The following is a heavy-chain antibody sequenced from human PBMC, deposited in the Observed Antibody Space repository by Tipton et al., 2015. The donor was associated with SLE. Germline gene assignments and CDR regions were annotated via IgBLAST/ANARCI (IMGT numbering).Heavy chain of an antibody. Sequence: LSLTCTASGFTFTSYGMHWVRQAPGKGLEWVAFIRYDGSNKYYADSVKGRFTISRDNSKNTLYLQMNSLRAEDTAVYYCAKDRVVVVAATPDYWGQGTLVTVSS. CDR3: AKDRVVVVAATPDY. CDR2: IRYDGSNK. CDR1: GFTFTSYG. J-gene: IGHJ4*02. V-gene: IGHV3-30*02. D-gene: IGHD2-15*01.